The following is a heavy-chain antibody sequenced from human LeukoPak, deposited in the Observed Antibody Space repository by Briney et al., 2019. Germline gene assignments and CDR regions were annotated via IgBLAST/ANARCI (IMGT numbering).Heavy chain of an antibody. Sequence: GASVKISCKASGYTFTDYYMHWVQQAPGKGLEWMGRVDPEDGETIYAEKFQGRVTITADTSTDTAYMELSRLRSDDTAVYYCARDLVDTAMVTGNYWGQGTLVTVSS. CDR2: VDPEDGET. D-gene: IGHD5-18*01. CDR1: GYTFTDYY. V-gene: IGHV1-69-2*01. CDR3: ARDLVDTAMVTGNY. J-gene: IGHJ4*02.